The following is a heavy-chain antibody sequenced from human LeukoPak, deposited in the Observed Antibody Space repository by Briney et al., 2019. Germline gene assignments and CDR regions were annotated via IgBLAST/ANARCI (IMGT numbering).Heavy chain of an antibody. V-gene: IGHV4-59*01. Sequence: PSETLSLTCTVSGGSISSYFWSWIRQPPGKGLEWIGYIYCSGSTNYNPSLKSRVTISVDTSKNQFSLKLSSVTAADTAVYYCARDIVGADYFDYWGQGTLVTVSS. CDR3: ARDIVGADYFDY. D-gene: IGHD1-26*01. CDR2: IYCSGST. J-gene: IGHJ4*02. CDR1: GGSISSYF.